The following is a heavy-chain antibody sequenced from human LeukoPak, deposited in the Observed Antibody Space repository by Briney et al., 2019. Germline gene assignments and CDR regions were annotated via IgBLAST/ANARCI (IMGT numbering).Heavy chain of an antibody. J-gene: IGHJ3*02. CDR2: ISYDGSNK. CDR1: GFTFSSYA. CDR3: ARSLKLRARTNDAFDI. D-gene: IGHD1-26*01. Sequence: GRSLRLSCAASGFTFSSYAMHWVRQAPGKGLEWVAVISYDGSNKYYADSVKGRFTISRDNSKNTLYLQMNGLRAEDTAVYYCARSLKLRARTNDAFDIWGQGTMVTVSS. V-gene: IGHV3-30-3*01.